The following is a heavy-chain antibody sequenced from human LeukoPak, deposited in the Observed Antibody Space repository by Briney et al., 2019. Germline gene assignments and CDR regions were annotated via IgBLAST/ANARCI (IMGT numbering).Heavy chain of an antibody. D-gene: IGHD3-9*01. V-gene: IGHV1-69*04. CDR2: IIPILGIA. CDR1: GGTFSSYA. J-gene: IGHJ6*02. Sequence: GASVKVSCKASGGTFSSYAISWVRQAPGQGLEWMGRIIPILGIATYAQKSQGRVTITADKSTSTAYMELSSLRSEDTAVYYCARDDYDIFTRHKYYYYGMDVWGQGTTVTVSS. CDR3: ARDDYDIFTRHKYYYYGMDV.